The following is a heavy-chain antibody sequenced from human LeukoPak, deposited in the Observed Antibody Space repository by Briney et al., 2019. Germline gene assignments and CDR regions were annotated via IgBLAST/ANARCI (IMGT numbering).Heavy chain of an antibody. CDR2: IYHSGST. Sequence: SETLSLTCTVSAYSISSGYYWGWIRQPPGKGLEWIGSIYHSGSTYYNPSLKSRVTISVDTSKNQFSLKLTSVTAADTAVYYCARGRGYNSFDYWGQGTLVTVSS. CDR3: ARGRGYNSFDY. V-gene: IGHV4-38-2*02. J-gene: IGHJ4*02. D-gene: IGHD3-16*02. CDR1: AYSISSGYY.